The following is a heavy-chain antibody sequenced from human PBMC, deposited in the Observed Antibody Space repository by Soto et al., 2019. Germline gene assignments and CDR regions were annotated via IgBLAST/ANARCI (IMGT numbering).Heavy chain of an antibody. Sequence: ASVKVSCKASGYTFTSYGINWVRQAPGQGLEWMGWISAHNSDTNNAQKSQGRVTMTTDTPTSTAFMELRSLRSDDTAVYYCARAARYCSGGVCYPDAFDIWCQATMLT. CDR2: ISAHNSDT. V-gene: IGHV1-18*01. D-gene: IGHD2-15*01. CDR1: GYTFTSYG. J-gene: IGHJ3*02. CDR3: ARAARYCSGGVCYPDAFDI.